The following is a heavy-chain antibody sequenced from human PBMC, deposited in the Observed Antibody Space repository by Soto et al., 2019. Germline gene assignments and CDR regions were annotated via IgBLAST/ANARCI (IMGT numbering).Heavy chain of an antibody. CDR1: AYPFTSFY. V-gene: IGHV1-46*01. CDR2: INPSGGST. J-gene: IGHJ4*02. D-gene: IGHD4-17*01. CDR3: AREGTDYGDYDY. Sequence: QVQLVQSGAEVKKLGASVKISCKASAYPFTSFYIHWVRQAPGQGLEWMGMINPSGGSTTYAQKFQGSVTLTRDTSTNTVYMELTGLKYDDTAMYFCAREGTDYGDYDYWGQGTLVTVSS.